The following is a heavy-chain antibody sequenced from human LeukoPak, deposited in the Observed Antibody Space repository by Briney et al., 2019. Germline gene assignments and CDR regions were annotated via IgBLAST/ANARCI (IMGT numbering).Heavy chain of an antibody. J-gene: IGHJ3*02. CDR2: ISSSSSYI. D-gene: IGHD3-9*01. CDR1: GFTFSSYS. CDR3: ARDTRDVDWTLGAFDI. V-gene: IGHV3-21*04. Sequence: GSLRLSCAASGFTFSSYSMNWVRQAPGKGLEWVSSISSSSSYIYYADSVKGRFTISRDNAKNSLYLQMNSLRAEDTAVYYCARDTRDVDWTLGAFDIWGQGTKVTVSS.